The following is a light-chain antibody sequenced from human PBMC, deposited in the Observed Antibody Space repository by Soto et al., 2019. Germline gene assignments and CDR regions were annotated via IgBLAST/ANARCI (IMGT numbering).Light chain of an antibody. CDR1: RGISSY. J-gene: IGKJ2*01. CDR2: AAS. Sequence: DIQLTQSPSSLSASAGDRVTISCRASRGISSYLAWFQQIPGKPPKLVIYAASTWQPGVPSRFSGGGSGTEFTLTISSLQPEDFATYYCQQHGSYPYTFGQGTKLEIK. CDR3: QQHGSYPYT. V-gene: IGKV1-9*01.